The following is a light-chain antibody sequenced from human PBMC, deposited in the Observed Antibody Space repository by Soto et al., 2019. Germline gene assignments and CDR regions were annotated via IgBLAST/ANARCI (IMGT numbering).Light chain of an antibody. J-gene: IGLJ1*01. Sequence: QSVLTQPASVSGSPGQSITISCTGTSSDVGGYNYVPWYQQHPGKAPKLMIYDVTNRPSGVSNRFSGSKSGNTASLTISGLQAEDEADYYCSSYTRSSTRYVFGTGTKVTVL. CDR2: DVT. CDR3: SSYTRSSTRYV. V-gene: IGLV2-14*01. CDR1: SSDVGGYNY.